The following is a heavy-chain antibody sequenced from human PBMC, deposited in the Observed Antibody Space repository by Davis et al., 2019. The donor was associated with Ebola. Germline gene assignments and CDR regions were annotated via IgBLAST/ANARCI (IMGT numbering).Heavy chain of an antibody. V-gene: IGHV1-18*01. J-gene: IGHJ2*01. CDR2: ISAYNGNT. Sequence: AASVKVSCKASGYTFTSYGISWVRQAPGQGLEWMGWISAYNGNTNYAQKLQGRVTMTTDTSTSTAYMELRSLRSDDTAVYYCARGTTYYDFWSGYYGWYFDLWGRGTLVTVSS. CDR1: GYTFTSYG. CDR3: ARGTTYYDFWSGYYGWYFDL. D-gene: IGHD3-3*01.